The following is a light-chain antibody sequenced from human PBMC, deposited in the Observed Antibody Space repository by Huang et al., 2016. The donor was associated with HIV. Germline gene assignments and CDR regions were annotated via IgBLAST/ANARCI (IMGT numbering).Light chain of an antibody. V-gene: IGKV3-11*01. CDR2: DVS. CDR1: QSIGTY. J-gene: IGKJ4*01. Sequence: EIVLTQSPVTLSLSPGDRATLSCRASQSIGTYLAWYQPNSGQAPRLLIYDVSNRAAGVPARFSASGCETDFTLTIASLDPDDFAIYHCQQRSKWPLTFGGGTKVEMK. CDR3: QQRSKWPLT.